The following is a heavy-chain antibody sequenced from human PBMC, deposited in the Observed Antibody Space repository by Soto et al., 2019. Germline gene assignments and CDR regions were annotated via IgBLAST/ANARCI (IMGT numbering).Heavy chain of an antibody. CDR2: INHSGST. D-gene: IGHD1-26*01. Sequence: KPSETLSLTCAVYGGSFSGYYWSWICQPPGKGLEWIGEINHSGSTNYNPSLKSRVTISVDTSKNQLSLKVSSVTAADTAVYFCARGQHVGGHYFDYWGQGTLVTVSS. CDR3: ARGQHVGGHYFDY. CDR1: GGSFSGYY. V-gene: IGHV4-34*01. J-gene: IGHJ4*02.